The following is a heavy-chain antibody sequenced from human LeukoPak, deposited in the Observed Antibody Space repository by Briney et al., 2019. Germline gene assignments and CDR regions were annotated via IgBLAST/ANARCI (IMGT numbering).Heavy chain of an antibody. Sequence: KASETPSLTCTVSGYSISSGYYWGWIRQPPGKGLEWIGSIYYSGSTYYNPSLKSRVTISVDTSKNQFSLKLSSVTAADTAVYYCARHATVTKMDYWGQGTLVTVSS. D-gene: IGHD4-17*01. CDR2: IYYSGST. J-gene: IGHJ4*02. CDR3: ARHATVTKMDY. CDR1: GYSISSGYY. V-gene: IGHV4-38-2*02.